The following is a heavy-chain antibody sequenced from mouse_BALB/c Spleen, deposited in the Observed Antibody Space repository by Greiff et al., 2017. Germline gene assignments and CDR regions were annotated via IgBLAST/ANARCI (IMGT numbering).Heavy chain of an antibody. CDR1: GFNIKDTY. V-gene: IGHV14-3*02. D-gene: IGHD1-1*01. J-gene: IGHJ2*01. CDR2: IDPANGNT. Sequence: VQLQQSGAELVKPGASVKLSCTASGFNIKDTYMHWVKQRPEQGLEWIGRIDPANGNTKYDPKFQGKATITADTSSNTAYLQLSSLTSEDTAVYYCATDYCGSSYAFDYWGQGTTLTVSS. CDR3: ATDYCGSSYAFDY.